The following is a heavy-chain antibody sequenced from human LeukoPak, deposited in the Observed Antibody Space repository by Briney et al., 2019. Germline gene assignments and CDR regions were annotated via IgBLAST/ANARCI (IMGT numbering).Heavy chain of an antibody. V-gene: IGHV4-31*03. CDR2: IYYSGST. CDR1: GGSLSSGGYY. J-gene: IGHJ3*02. Sequence: SQTLSLTCTVSGGSLSSGGYYWSWLRQHPGKGLEWGGYIYYSGSTYYNPSLKSRVTISVDTSKNQFSLKLSSVTAADTAVYYCARDERTAAGTVSGAFDIWGQGTMVTVSS. D-gene: IGHD6-13*01. CDR3: ARDERTAAGTVSGAFDI.